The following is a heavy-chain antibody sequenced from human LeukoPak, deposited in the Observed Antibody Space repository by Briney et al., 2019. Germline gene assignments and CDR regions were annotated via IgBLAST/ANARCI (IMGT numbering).Heavy chain of an antibody. D-gene: IGHD3-22*01. Sequence: SETLSLTCAVYGGSFSGYYWSWIRQPPGKGLEWIGYIYYSGSTNYNPSLKSRVTISVDTSKNQFSLKLSSVTAADTAVYYCARAGYYYDSSGYLFDYWGQGTLVTVSS. V-gene: IGHV4-59*01. CDR3: ARAGYYYDSSGYLFDY. CDR1: GGSFSGYY. CDR2: IYYSGST. J-gene: IGHJ4*02.